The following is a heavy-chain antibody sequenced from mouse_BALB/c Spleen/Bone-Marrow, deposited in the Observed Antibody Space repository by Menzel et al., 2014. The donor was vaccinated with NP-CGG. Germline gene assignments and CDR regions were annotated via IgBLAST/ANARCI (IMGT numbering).Heavy chain of an antibody. J-gene: IGHJ4*01. Sequence: QVQLQQSGPGLVQPSQSLFITCTVSGFSVISYGVHWVCQPPGKGLEWLGVIWSGGSTDYNAAFISRLSISKDNSKSQVFFKMNSLQADDTAIYYCARNDYGNPHYAMDYWGQGTSVTVSS. CDR3: ARNDYGNPHYAMDY. CDR2: IWSGGST. CDR1: GFSVISYG. V-gene: IGHV2-4*02. D-gene: IGHD2-1*01.